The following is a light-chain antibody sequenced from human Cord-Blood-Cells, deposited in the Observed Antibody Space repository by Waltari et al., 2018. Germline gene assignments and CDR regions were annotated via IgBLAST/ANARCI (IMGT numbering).Light chain of an antibody. CDR3: CSYAGSSTLV. V-gene: IGLV2-23*01. CDR1: SSHGGSHNL. Sequence: QSAITQPASMSGSPLQSITIPCTGTSSHGGSHNLSSWYQQHSGKAPTLLLYEGMTRPSGVSNRFSGFKSGNTASLTISGRQAEDEAAYYCCSYAGSSTLVFGGGTKLTVL. CDR2: EGM. J-gene: IGLJ2*01.